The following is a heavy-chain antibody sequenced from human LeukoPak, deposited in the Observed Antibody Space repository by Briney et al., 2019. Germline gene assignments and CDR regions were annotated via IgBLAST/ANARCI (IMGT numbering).Heavy chain of an antibody. CDR1: GGSFSGYY. D-gene: IGHD6-6*01. CDR3: ARGAEYSRTPNWFDP. CDR2: IYYSGST. Sequence: SETLSLTCAVYGGSFSGYYWGWIRQPPGKGLEWIGSIYYSGSTYYNPSLKSRVTISVDTSKNQFSLKLSSVTAADTAVYYCARGAEYSRTPNWFDPWGQGTLVTVSS. J-gene: IGHJ5*02. V-gene: IGHV4-34*01.